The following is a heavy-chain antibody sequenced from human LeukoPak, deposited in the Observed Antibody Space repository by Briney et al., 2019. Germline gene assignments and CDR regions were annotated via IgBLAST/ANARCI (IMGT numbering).Heavy chain of an antibody. V-gene: IGHV4-34*01. CDR2: INHSGST. J-gene: IGHJ6*03. CDR3: ARLAVRGVIYYYYMDV. D-gene: IGHD3-10*01. CDR1: GGSFSGYY. Sequence: SETLSLTCAVYGGSFSGYYWSWIRQPPGKGLEWIGEINHSGSTNYNPSVKSRVTISVDTSKNQFSLKLSSVTAADTAVYYCARLAVRGVIYYYYMDVWGKGTTVTVSS.